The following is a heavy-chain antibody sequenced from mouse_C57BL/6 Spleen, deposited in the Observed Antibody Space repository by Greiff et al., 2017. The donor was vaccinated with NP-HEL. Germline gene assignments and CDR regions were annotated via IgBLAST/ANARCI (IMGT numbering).Heavy chain of an antibody. V-gene: IGHV10-3*01. CDR3: VRTVEDPHWYFDV. D-gene: IGHD1-1*01. Sequence: GGGLVQPKGSLKFSCAASGFTFNTYAMHWVRQAPGKGLEWVARIRSKSSNYATYFADSVKDRLTISRDDSQSMLSLQMNNLKTEDTAVDYCVRTVEDPHWYFDVWGTGTTVTVSS. J-gene: IGHJ1*03. CDR2: IRSKSSNYAT. CDR1: GFTFNTYA.